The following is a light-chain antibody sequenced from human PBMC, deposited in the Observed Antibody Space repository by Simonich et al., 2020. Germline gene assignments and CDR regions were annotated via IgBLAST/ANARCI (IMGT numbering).Light chain of an antibody. Sequence: YELTQPSSVSVSPGQTARITCSGDVLAQKYARWFQQKPGPAPVLVIYNDSERPSGIPERFSGSSSGTTVTLTISGAQVEDEADYYCYSAADNNLVFGGGTKLTVL. V-gene: IGLV3-27*01. CDR3: YSAADNNLV. J-gene: IGLJ3*02. CDR2: NDS. CDR1: VLAQKY.